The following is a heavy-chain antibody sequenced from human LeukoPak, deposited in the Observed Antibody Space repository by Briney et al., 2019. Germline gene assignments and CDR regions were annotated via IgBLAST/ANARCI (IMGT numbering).Heavy chain of an antibody. CDR2: IIPLLGTA. CDR3: WKFGGYEERGDDY. D-gene: IGHD5-12*01. CDR1: GGSFSTYA. Sequence: ASVKVSCKAPGGSFSTYAINWVRQAPGQGLEWMGRIIPLLGTANYAQKFQGSVTFTADKSTSTAYMELSSLISEDTAVYYCWKFGGYEERGDDYWGQGTLVTVSS. J-gene: IGHJ4*02. V-gene: IGHV1-69*04.